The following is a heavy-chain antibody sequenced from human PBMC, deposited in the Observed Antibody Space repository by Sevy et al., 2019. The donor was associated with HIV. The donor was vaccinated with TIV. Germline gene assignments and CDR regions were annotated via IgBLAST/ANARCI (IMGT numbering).Heavy chain of an antibody. Sequence: ASVKVSCKASGYTFPSYGISWVRQAPGQGLEWMGWISAYNGNTNYAQKLQGRVTMTTDTSTSKAYVELRSLRSDDTAIYYCARDLGGYGGNSIDYWGQGTLVTVSS. CDR3: ARDLGGYGGNSIDY. CDR2: ISAYNGNT. V-gene: IGHV1-18*01. J-gene: IGHJ4*02. CDR1: GYTFPSYG. D-gene: IGHD2-21*02.